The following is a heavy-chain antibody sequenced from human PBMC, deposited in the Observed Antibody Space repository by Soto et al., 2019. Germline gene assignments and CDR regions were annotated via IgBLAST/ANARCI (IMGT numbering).Heavy chain of an antibody. CDR2: INPNTGGT. V-gene: IGHV1-2*02. CDR1: GYTFTAYY. J-gene: IGHJ6*02. D-gene: IGHD1-26*01. CDR3: ARGDXGREMSGTYFYYYGVDV. Sequence: ASVKVSCKASGYTFTAYYLHWVRQAPGQGLEWMGWINPNTGGTNYAQKFQGSITMTRDTSLSTAYMELSWLTSDDTAVYYCARGDXGREMSGTYFYYYGVDVWGQGTTVTVSS.